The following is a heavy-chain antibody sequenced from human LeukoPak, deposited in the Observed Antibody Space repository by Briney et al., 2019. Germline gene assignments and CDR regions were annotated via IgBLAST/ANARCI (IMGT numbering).Heavy chain of an antibody. V-gene: IGHV1-2*04. CDR1: GYTFTAYY. CDR2: ISPYTGGT. Sequence: ASVKVSCKASGYTFTAYYIHWVRQAPGQGLEWMGWISPYTGGTNYAQKFQGWVTMTRDTSISTAYMELSRLRSDDTAVYYCARGDYYDSIDYYGMDVWGQGTTVTVSS. D-gene: IGHD3-22*01. CDR3: ARGDYYDSIDYYGMDV. J-gene: IGHJ6*02.